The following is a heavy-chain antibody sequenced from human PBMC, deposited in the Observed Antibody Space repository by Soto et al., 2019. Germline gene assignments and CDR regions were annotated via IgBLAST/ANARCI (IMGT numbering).Heavy chain of an antibody. Sequence: SETLSLTCTVSGGSISSGGYYWSWIRQHPGKGLEWIGYIYYSGSTYYNPSLKSRVTISVDTSKNQFSLKLSSVTAADTAVYYCAREVVVAATYGTDYYYYGMDVWGQGTTVTVSS. D-gene: IGHD2-15*01. J-gene: IGHJ6*02. V-gene: IGHV4-31*03. CDR1: GGSISSGGYY. CDR2: IYYSGST. CDR3: AREVVVAATYGTDYYYYGMDV.